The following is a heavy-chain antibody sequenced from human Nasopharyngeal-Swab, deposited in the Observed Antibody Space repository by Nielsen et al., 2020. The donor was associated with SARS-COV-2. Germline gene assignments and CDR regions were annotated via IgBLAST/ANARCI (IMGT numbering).Heavy chain of an antibody. J-gene: IGHJ4*02. CDR2: ISYDGSNK. CDR1: GFTFSSYG. D-gene: IGHD4-17*01. Sequence: GESLKISCAASGFTFSSYGLHWVRQAPGEGLEWVAVISYDGSNKYYADSVKGRFTISRDNSKNTLYLQMNSLRAEDTAVYYCAKDYGGYLGYWGQGTLVTVSS. CDR3: AKDYGGYLGY. V-gene: IGHV3-30*18.